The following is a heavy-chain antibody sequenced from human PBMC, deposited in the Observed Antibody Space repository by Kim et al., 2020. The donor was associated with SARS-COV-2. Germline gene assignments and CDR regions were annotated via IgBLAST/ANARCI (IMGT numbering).Heavy chain of an antibody. CDR2: ISYDGSNK. CDR1: GFTFSSYA. Sequence: GGSLRLSCAASGFTFSSYAMHWVRQAPGKGLEWVAVISYDGSNKYYADSVKGRFTISRDNSKNTLYLQMNSLRAEDTAVYYCARVLGAVAGSGGGYFDYWGQGTLVIVSS. J-gene: IGHJ4*02. D-gene: IGHD6-19*01. CDR3: ARVLGAVAGSGGGYFDY. V-gene: IGHV3-30-3*01.